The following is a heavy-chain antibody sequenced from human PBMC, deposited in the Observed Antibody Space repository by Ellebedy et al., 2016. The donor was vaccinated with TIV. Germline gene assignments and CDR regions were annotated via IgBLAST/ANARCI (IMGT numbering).Heavy chain of an antibody. V-gene: IGHV5-10-1*01. D-gene: IGHD5-24*01. CDR1: GYSFTTYW. J-gene: IGHJ4*02. Sequence: GGSLRLSCKGSGYSFTTYWISWVRQMPGKGLEWMGRIDPSDSYTNYSPSFQGHVTISADKSISTAYLQWSSLKASDTAMYYCAIQRDDYFDYWGQGTLVTVSS. CDR3: AIQRDDYFDY. CDR2: IDPSDSYT.